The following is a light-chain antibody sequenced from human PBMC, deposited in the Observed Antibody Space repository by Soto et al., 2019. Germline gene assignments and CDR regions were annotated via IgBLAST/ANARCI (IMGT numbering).Light chain of an antibody. CDR3: EHYNSYPWP. CDR1: QSISSW. Sequence: IYMSEYPSAVSASVGDRVTITCRASQSISSWLALYQHKPEKAPKLLIYKASSLQSGFPSRFSGSGSGTEFTLTISILQPDDFTTYYCEHYNSYPWPFDQLTK. V-gene: IGKV1-5*03. CDR2: KAS. J-gene: IGKJ1*01.